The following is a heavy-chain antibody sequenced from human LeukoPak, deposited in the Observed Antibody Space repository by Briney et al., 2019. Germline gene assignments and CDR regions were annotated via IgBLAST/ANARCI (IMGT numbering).Heavy chain of an antibody. Sequence: GTSVTVSCTASLFTLTNFPIQWVRQARGQPLEWIGSIFVGRGNTNYAQNFQERVTNTRDMSTGTAYMELSSLRSEDTAVYYCAAWELGRELYRDAIDIWGQGTLVTVSS. D-gene: IGHD3-10*01. V-gene: IGHV1-58*02. CDR1: LFTLTNFP. CDR3: AAWELGRELYRDAIDI. J-gene: IGHJ3*02. CDR2: IFVGRGNT.